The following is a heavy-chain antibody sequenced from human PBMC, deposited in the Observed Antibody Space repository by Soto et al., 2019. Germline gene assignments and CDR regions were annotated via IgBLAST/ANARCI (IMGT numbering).Heavy chain of an antibody. CDR3: ARYIPGVRYYGMDV. J-gene: IGHJ6*02. CDR1: GFTFSSYA. D-gene: IGHD2-2*01. CDR2: IGESGTPT. Sequence: GSLRLSCAASGFTFSSYAMKWVRQAPGRGLEWVSLIGESGTPTYYADSVKGRFTISRDNSGNTLFLEMYSLRAEDTAVYYCARYIPGVRYYGMDVWGQGTTVTVSS. V-gene: IGHV3-23*01.